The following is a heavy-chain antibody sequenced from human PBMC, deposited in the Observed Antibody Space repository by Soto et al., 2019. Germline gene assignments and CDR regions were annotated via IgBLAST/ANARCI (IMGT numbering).Heavy chain of an antibody. CDR1: GFGFSTHE. CDR2: ITSSGGAT. J-gene: IGHJ4*01. CDR3: ARGDWKTSCDIGF. Sequence: EVQLVESGGGLVQPGGSLRLSCAASGFGFSTHEMNWVRQAPGKGLEWVSYITSSGGATMYADSVKGRFTISRDNAKDALYLQMNSLRVEDTAVYYGARGDWKTSCDIGFWGHGALVTVSS. V-gene: IGHV3-48*03. D-gene: IGHD2-2*02.